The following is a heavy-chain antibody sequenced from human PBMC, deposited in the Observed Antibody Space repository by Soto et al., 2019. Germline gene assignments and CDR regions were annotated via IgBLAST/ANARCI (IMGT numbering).Heavy chain of an antibody. CDR3: AKAYFVWSSEQPYYFDY. V-gene: IGHV3-23*01. CDR1: GFTFSNYA. J-gene: IGHJ4*02. Sequence: EVQLLDSGGGLVQPGGSLRLSCAASGFTFSNYAMTWVRQGPGKWLEWGSGISGSVGRSYYADSVKGRYTISRDNSKRTLYLQMNSLRAEDPAVYYCAKAYFVWSSEQPYYFDYWGQGTLVTVSS. D-gene: IGHD3-16*01. CDR2: ISGSVGRS.